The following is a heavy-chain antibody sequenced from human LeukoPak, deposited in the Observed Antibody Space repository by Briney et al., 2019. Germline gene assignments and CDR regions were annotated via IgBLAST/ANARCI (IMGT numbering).Heavy chain of an antibody. CDR1: GFTFSHYG. CDR2: IWYDGSNK. Sequence: PGGSLRLSCGTSGFTFSHYGIHWVRQAPGKGLEWAASIWYDGSNKYHADSVKGRFTISRDNSKNTVYLEMISLRVEDTAVYYCARNYGDYYYYFYGMDVWGKGTTVTVSS. D-gene: IGHD4-17*01. CDR3: ARNYGDYYYYFYGMDV. J-gene: IGHJ6*04. V-gene: IGHV3-33*01.